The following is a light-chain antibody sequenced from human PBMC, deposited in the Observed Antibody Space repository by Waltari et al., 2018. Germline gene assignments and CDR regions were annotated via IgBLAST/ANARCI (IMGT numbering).Light chain of an antibody. Sequence: QSALTQPPSASGSPGQSVTISCTGTSSDFGGSNYVSWYQNHPDKAPKLMIYEVSKRPSGVPDRFSGSKSDNTASLTVSGLQAEDEADYYCSSYAGSDNFVVFGGGTKLTVL. CDR1: SSDFGGSNY. J-gene: IGLJ2*01. CDR3: SSYAGSDNFVV. CDR2: EVS. V-gene: IGLV2-8*01.